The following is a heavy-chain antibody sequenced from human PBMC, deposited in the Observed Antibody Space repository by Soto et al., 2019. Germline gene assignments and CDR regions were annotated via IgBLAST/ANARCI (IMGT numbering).Heavy chain of an antibody. V-gene: IGHV3-23*01. Sequence: VQLLESGGGLVQPGGSLRLSCAASGFTFSSYAMSWVRQAPGKGLEWVSAISGSGGSTYYADSVKGRFTISRDNSKNTLYLQMNSLRAEDTAVYYCAKDWGMITFGGVTVDAFDIWGQGTMVTVSS. CDR3: AKDWGMITFGGVTVDAFDI. CDR1: GFTFSSYA. CDR2: ISGSGGST. J-gene: IGHJ3*02. D-gene: IGHD3-16*02.